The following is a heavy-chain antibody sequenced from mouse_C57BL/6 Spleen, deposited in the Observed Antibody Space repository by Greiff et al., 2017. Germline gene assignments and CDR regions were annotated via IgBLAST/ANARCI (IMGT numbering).Heavy chain of an antibody. V-gene: IGHV1-82*01. Sequence: VKLMESGPELVKPGASVKISCKASGYAFSSSWMNWVKQRPGKGLEWIGRIYPGDGDTNYNGKFKGKATLTADKSSSTAYMQLSSLTSEDSAVYFCARSQLGPYAMDYWGQGTSVTVSS. CDR3: ARSQLGPYAMDY. D-gene: IGHD4-1*02. J-gene: IGHJ4*01. CDR1: GYAFSSSW. CDR2: IYPGDGDT.